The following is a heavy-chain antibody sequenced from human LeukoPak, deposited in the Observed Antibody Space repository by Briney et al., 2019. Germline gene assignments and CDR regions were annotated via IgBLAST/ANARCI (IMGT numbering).Heavy chain of an antibody. D-gene: IGHD2-8*02. V-gene: IGHV1-69*06. J-gene: IGHJ4*02. Sequence: SVKVSCKASGGTFSSYAISWVRQAPGQGLEWMGRIIPIFGTANYAQKFQGRVTITADKSTSTAYMELSSLRSEDTAVYYCARGGPHDAGGYLDFWGLGTLVTVSS. CDR2: IIPIFGTA. CDR3: ARGGPHDAGGYLDF. CDR1: GGTFSSYA.